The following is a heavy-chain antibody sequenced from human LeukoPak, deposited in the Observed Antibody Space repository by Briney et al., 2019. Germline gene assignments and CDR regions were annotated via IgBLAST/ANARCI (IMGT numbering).Heavy chain of an antibody. CDR1: GGTFSSYA. J-gene: IGHJ4*02. V-gene: IGHV1-69*01. Sequence: GSSVKVSCKASGGTFSSYAISWVRQAPGQGLEWMGGIIPIFGTANYAQKFHGRVTITADESTSTTYMELSSLRSEDTAVYYCARSYDDYAEYYFDYWGQGTLVSVSS. CDR2: IIPIFGTA. D-gene: IGHD4-17*01. CDR3: ARSYDDYAEYYFDY.